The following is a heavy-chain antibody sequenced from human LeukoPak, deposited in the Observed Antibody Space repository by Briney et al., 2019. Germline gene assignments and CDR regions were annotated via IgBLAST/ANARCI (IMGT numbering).Heavy chain of an antibody. CDR2: LYYTGNT. Sequence: SETLSLTCTLSGGSISSFYWSWIRQSPGKGLEWIGHLYYTGNTKYNPSLESRVSISAETSRKQFSLKLSSVTAADTAVYYCARVSYGSGSYSHPFDYWGQGTLVTVSS. V-gene: IGHV4-59*01. CDR3: ARVSYGSGSYSHPFDY. CDR1: GGSISSFY. J-gene: IGHJ4*02. D-gene: IGHD3-10*01.